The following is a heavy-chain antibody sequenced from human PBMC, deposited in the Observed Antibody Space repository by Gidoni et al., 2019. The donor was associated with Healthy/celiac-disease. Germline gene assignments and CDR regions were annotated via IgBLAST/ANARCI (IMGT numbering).Heavy chain of an antibody. CDR3: ARDNDYGDYFDY. J-gene: IGHJ4*02. CDR2: ISSSGSTI. CDR1: GFTFSSYE. Sequence: EVQLVESGGGLVQPGGSLRLSCAASGFTFSSYEMNRVRQAPGKGLEWVSYISSSGSTIYYADSVKGRFTISRDNAKNSLYLQMNSLRAEDTAVYYCARDNDYGDYFDYWGQGTLVTVSS. D-gene: IGHD4-17*01. V-gene: IGHV3-48*03.